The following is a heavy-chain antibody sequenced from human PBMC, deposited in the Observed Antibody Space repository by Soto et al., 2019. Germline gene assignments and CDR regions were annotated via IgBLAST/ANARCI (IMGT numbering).Heavy chain of an antibody. D-gene: IGHD5-12*01. Sequence: QVQLVESGGGVVQPGRSLRLSCAASGFTFSSHGMHWVRQAPGKGLEWVAVIWIDGSNKYYADSVKGRFTISRDNSKNTRYLQMNSLRAEDTAVYYCARDRGYSGYDSPRYYYGMDVWGQGTTVTVSS. CDR3: ARDRGYSGYDSPRYYYGMDV. J-gene: IGHJ6*02. CDR1: GFTFSSHG. CDR2: IWIDGSNK. V-gene: IGHV3-33*01.